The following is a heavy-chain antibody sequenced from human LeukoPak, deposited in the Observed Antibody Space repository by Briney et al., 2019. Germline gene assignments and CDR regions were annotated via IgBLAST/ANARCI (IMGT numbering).Heavy chain of an antibody. CDR1: GGTFSSYA. V-gene: IGHV1-69*04. J-gene: IGHJ4*02. Sequence: SVKVSCKASGGTFSSYAISWVRQAPGQGLEWMGRIIPIPGIANYAQKFQGSVTITADKSTSTAYMELSSLRSEDTAVYYCATALGSWGYFDYWGQGTLVTVSS. CDR2: IIPIPGIA. D-gene: IGHD3-16*01. CDR3: ATALGSWGYFDY.